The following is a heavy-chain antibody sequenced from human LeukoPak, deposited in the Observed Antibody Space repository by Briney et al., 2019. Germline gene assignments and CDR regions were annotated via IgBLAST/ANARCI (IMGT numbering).Heavy chain of an antibody. CDR3: ARTEPSGTTSH. V-gene: IGHV4-38-2*01. J-gene: IGHJ4*02. CDR2: IYYSGST. CDR1: GFTFSSYA. D-gene: IGHD1-1*01. Sequence: GSLRLSCAASGFTFSSYAMSWIRQPPGKGLEWIGSIYYSGSTYYNPSLKSRVTISVDTSKNQFSLSLRSMTAADTAVYYCARTEPSGTTSHWGQGTLVTVSS.